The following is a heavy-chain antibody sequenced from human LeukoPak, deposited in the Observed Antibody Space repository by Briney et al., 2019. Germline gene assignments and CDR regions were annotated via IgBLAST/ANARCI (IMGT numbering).Heavy chain of an antibody. D-gene: IGHD1-26*01. CDR1: GFTVSSNY. CDR3: AKDLEGSLLY. V-gene: IGHV3-23*01. J-gene: IGHJ4*02. Sequence: GGPLRLSCAASGFTVSSNYMSWVRQAPGKGLEWVSGISGSGGSTHYTDSVKGRFTISRDNSKNTLHLQMNSLRAEDTAVYYCAKDLEGSLLYWGQGTLVTVSS. CDR2: ISGSGGST.